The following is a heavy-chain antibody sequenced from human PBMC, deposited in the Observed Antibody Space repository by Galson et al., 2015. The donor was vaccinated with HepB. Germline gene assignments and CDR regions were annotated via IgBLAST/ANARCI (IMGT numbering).Heavy chain of an antibody. CDR1: GGSFSDYY. CDR2: INHSGST. J-gene: IGHJ3*02. Sequence: LSLTCAVYGGSFSDYYWTWIRQPPGKGLEWIGEINHSGSTNYNPSLKSRVTISVDTSKNQFPLKLSSVTAADTAVYYCARQPRLNSGSRYAFDIWGQGTMVTVSS. CDR3: ARQPRLNSGSRYAFDI. V-gene: IGHV4-34*01. D-gene: IGHD3-10*01.